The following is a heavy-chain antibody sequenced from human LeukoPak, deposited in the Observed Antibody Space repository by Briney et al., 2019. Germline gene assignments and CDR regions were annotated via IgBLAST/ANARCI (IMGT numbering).Heavy chain of an antibody. Sequence: GGSLRLSCAASGFTFSSYAMTWVRQAPGKGLEGVALIWNDGSKTFYAASVKGRLTISRDESKNTVYLQMNSLRDEDTAVYYCASWLLVRGVTGALHYWGQGTLVTVSS. J-gene: IGHJ4*02. CDR1: GFTFSSYA. CDR2: IWNDGSKT. V-gene: IGHV3-33*08. D-gene: IGHD3-10*01. CDR3: ASWLLVRGVTGALHY.